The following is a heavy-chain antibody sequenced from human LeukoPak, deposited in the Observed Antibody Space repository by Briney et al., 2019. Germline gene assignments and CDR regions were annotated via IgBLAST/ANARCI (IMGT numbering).Heavy chain of an antibody. CDR1: GFTFSNYW. V-gene: IGHV3-7*01. CDR3: ASMKGSGTYSSFDF. Sequence: SGGSLRLSCAASGFTFSNYWMSWVRQAPGKGLEWVANIKQDGSEKYYIDSVKGRFTISRDNAKNSLYLQMNSQRVEEAAVYYCASMKGSGTYSSFDFWGQGTLVTVSS. D-gene: IGHD3-10*01. CDR2: IKQDGSEK. J-gene: IGHJ4*02.